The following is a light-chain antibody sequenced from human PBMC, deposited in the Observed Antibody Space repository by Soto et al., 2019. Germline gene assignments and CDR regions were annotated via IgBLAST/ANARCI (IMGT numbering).Light chain of an antibody. CDR2: EVS. CDR3: TSYSGTNKLL. Sequence: QSALTQPPSASGSPGQSVTISCTGTSGDVDKYNYVSWYQQHPGKAPKLMIYEVSKRPSGVPDRFSGSKSGNTASLTVSGLQDEDEADDYCTSYSGTNKLLFGGGTKLTVL. J-gene: IGLJ2*01. CDR1: SGDVDKYNY. V-gene: IGLV2-8*01.